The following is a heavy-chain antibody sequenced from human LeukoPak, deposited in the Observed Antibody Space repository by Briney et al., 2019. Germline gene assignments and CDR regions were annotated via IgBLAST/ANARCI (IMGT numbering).Heavy chain of an antibody. CDR3: AKDRDPLSSSGWPWAYFDY. CDR1: GFTYSNYA. D-gene: IGHD6-19*01. Sequence: GGSLRLSCTASGFTYSNYALSWVRQAPGKGLEWVVSGSGANTYYADSVKGRFTISRDNSKNTVFLQMNSLRAEDTAVYYCAKDRDPLSSSGWPWAYFDYWGQGIMVIVSS. J-gene: IGHJ4*02. V-gene: IGHV3-23*01. CDR2: SGSGANT.